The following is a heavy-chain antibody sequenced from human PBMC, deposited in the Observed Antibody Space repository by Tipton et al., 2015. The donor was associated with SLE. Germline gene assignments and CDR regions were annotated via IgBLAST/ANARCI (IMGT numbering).Heavy chain of an antibody. J-gene: IGHJ4*02. V-gene: IGHV3-33*01. CDR3: ARSLGPHPTDY. CDR1: GFPFSSSD. Sequence: SLRLSCAASGFPFSSSDMHWVRQAPGKGLQWVSGIWSDGSNKYYADSVKGRFTISRDNSKSALYLQMNSLRAEDTAVYYCARSLGPHPTDYWGQGTLVTVSS. D-gene: IGHD7-27*01. CDR2: IWSDGSNK.